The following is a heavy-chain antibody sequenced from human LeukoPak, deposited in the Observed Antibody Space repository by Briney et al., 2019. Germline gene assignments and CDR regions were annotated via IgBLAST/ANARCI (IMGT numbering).Heavy chain of an antibody. CDR1: GYXFTNYY. D-gene: IGHD6-6*01. V-gene: IGHV1-46*01. CDR2: INPSGGST. Sequence: ASVKVSCNASGYXFTNYYIHWVRQAPGQGLEWTGIINPSGGSTSYAQKFQGRVTMTRDTSTSTVYMELSSLRSEDTAVYYCAREGPYSDSSRSRFDYWGQGTLVTVSS. CDR3: AREGPYSDSSRSRFDY. J-gene: IGHJ4*02.